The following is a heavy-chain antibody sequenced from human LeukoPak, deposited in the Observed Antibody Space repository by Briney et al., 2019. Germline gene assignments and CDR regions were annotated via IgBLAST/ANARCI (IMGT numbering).Heavy chain of an antibody. D-gene: IGHD3-9*01. CDR3: ARGGLRYFDWSTLRDPPRIDY. Sequence: GASVKVSCKASGYTFTSYYMHWVRQAPGQGLEWMGIINPSGGSTSYAQKFQGRVTMTRDTSTSTVYMELSSLRSEDTAVYYCARGGLRYFDWSTLRDPPRIDYWSQGTLVTVSS. J-gene: IGHJ4*02. V-gene: IGHV1-46*01. CDR2: INPSGGST. CDR1: GYTFTSYY.